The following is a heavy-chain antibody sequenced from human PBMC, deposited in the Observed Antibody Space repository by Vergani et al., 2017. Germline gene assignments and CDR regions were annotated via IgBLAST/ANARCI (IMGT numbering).Heavy chain of an antibody. V-gene: IGHV1-69*01. CDR2: IIPIFGTA. D-gene: IGHD1-14*01. CDR3: TRRDRPLAVPYYYYYGMDV. Sequence: VQLVQSGAEVKKPGSSVKVSCKASGGTFSSYAISWVRQAPGQGLEWMGGIIPIFGTANYAQKFQGRVTITADESTSTAYMELSSLRSEDTAVYYCTRRDRPLAVPYYYYYGMDVWGQGTTVTVSS. J-gene: IGHJ6*02. CDR1: GGTFSSYA.